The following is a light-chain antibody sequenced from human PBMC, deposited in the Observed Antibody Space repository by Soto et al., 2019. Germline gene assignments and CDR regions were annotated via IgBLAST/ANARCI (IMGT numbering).Light chain of an antibody. Sequence: DIQMTQSPSSLSTSLGDRATITCRASQGIANYLAWYQQRPGQVPKLLIYAASTLQSGVPSRFSGSGSGTDFTLTISSLQSEDFAVYYCQQYKSWPYTFGQGTRLEIK. CDR3: QQYKSWPYT. J-gene: IGKJ5*01. CDR1: QGIANY. V-gene: IGKV1-27*01. CDR2: AAS.